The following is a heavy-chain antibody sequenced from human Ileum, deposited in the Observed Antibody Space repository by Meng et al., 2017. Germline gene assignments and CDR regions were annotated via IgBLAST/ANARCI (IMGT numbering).Heavy chain of an antibody. CDR1: GGSVSSDGFQ. V-gene: IGHV4-61*08. CDR3: ARDHWGSLDY. J-gene: IGHJ4*02. CDR2: AST. Sequence: QVRLQELGPGLVRPAETLSVICTVSGGSVSSDGFQWGWVRQPPGKGLEWIGYASTNYNPSLKSRVTISLDTSKNQFSLELSSVTAADTAVYYCARDHWGSLDYWGQGILVTVSS. D-gene: IGHD7-27*01.